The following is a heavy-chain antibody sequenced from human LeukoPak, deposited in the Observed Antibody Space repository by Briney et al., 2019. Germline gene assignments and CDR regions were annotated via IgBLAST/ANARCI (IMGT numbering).Heavy chain of an antibody. CDR2: IGSSSSYI. D-gene: IGHD3-22*01. J-gene: IGHJ4*02. V-gene: IGHV3-21*01. CDR3: AREEYYYDSSGYSNFDY. Sequence: PGGSLRLSCAASGFTFSSYSMNWVRQAPGKGLEWVSSIGSSSSYIYYADSVKGRFTISRDNAKNSLYLQMNSLRAEDTAVYYCAREEYYYDSSGYSNFDYWGQGTLVTVSS. CDR1: GFTFSSYS.